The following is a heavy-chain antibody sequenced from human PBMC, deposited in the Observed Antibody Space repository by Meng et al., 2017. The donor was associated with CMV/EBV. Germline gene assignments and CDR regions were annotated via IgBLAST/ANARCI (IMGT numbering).Heavy chain of an antibody. CDR2: IYSGGST. D-gene: IGHD2-2*01. Sequence: GESLKISCAASGFTVSSNYISWVRQAPGKGLEWVSVIYSGGSTYYADSVKGRFTISRDNSKNTLYLQMNSLRAEDTAVYYCARDCSSTSCYYLGGMDVWGQGTTVTVSS. CDR3: ARDCSSTSCYYLGGMDV. J-gene: IGHJ6*02. CDR1: GFTVSSNY. V-gene: IGHV3-53*01.